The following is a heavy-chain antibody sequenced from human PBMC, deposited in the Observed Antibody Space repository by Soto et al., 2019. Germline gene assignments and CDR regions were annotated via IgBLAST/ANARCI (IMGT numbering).Heavy chain of an antibody. CDR3: ARAIGWFGELLGGYYFDY. V-gene: IGHV4-31*03. J-gene: IGHJ4*02. D-gene: IGHD3-10*01. Sequence: SETLSLTCTVSGGSISSGGYYWSWIRQHPGKGLEWIGYIYYSRSTYYNPSLKSRVTISIDTSKNQFSLKLSSVTAADTAVYYCARAIGWFGELLGGYYFDYWGQGTLVTVSS. CDR1: GGSISSGGYY. CDR2: IYYSRST.